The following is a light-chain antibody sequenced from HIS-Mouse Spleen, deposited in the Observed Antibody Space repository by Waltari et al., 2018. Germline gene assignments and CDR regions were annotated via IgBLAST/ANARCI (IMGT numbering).Light chain of an antibody. Sequence: SYELTQPPSVSVSPGQTARITCSGDALPKKYAYWYQQKSGQAPGLVIYEDSKRPSGIPERSSGSSSGTMATLTISGAQVEDDADYYCYSTDSSGNHRVFGGGTKLTVL. V-gene: IGLV3-10*01. CDR3: YSTDSSGNHRV. CDR1: ALPKKY. J-gene: IGLJ2*01. CDR2: EDS.